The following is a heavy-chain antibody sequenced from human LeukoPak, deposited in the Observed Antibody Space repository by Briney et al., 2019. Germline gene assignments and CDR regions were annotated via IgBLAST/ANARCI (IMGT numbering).Heavy chain of an antibody. D-gene: IGHD2-2*01. V-gene: IGHV3-23*01. J-gene: IGHJ6*02. CDR3: AKEERGYCSSTSCYHGLDV. CDR1: GFVFNSYA. Sequence: GGSLRLSCAASGFVFNSYAMIWVRQAPGKGLEWVSTLSESGGKTYYADSVKGRFTICRDNYKNTLYLQMNSLRAEDTAVYDCAKEERGYCSSTSCYHGLDVWGQGTAVTVSS. CDR2: LSESGGKT.